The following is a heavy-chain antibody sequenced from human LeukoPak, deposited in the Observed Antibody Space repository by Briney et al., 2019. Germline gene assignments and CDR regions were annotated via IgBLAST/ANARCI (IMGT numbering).Heavy chain of an antibody. Sequence: GGSLRLSCAASGFTFSTYSMNWVRQAPGKGLVWVSRINSDGSSTSYADSVKGRFTISRDNAKNTLYLQMNSLRAEDTAVYYCARGADTMVRGVIINRSWFTMWYWGQGTLVTVSS. CDR3: ARGADTMVRGVIINRSWFTMWY. J-gene: IGHJ4*02. D-gene: IGHD3-10*01. CDR2: INSDGSST. CDR1: GFTFSTYS. V-gene: IGHV3-74*01.